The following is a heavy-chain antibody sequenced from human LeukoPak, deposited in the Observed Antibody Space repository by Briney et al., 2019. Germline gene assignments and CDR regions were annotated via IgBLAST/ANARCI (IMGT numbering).Heavy chain of an antibody. CDR2: IYYSGST. V-gene: IGHV4-59*08. CDR3: ARQVGATNGLYYFDY. Sequence: SETLSLTCTVSGGSIGTYYWSWIRQPPGKGLEWIGYIYYSGSTNHNPSLKSRVTISVDTSKNQFSLKLSSVTAADTAVYYCARQVGATNGLYYFDYWGQGTLVTVSS. D-gene: IGHD1-26*01. CDR1: GGSIGTYY. J-gene: IGHJ4*02.